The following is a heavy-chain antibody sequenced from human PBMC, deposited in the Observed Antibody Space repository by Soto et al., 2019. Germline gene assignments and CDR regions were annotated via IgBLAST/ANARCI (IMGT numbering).Heavy chain of an antibody. CDR2: IYYSGCT. CDR1: GGSISSGGYY. J-gene: IGHJ5*02. Sequence: SEALSVTCTVSGGSISSGGYYWIWFRQHPGKGLEWIGDIYYSGCTYYNPSLKSRVTISVDTSKTQFSLKLSSVTAADTAVYYCARDAPRGTTYNCFEHWGQGTLVTVSS. CDR3: ARDAPRGTTYNCFEH. D-gene: IGHD1-7*01. V-gene: IGHV4-31*02.